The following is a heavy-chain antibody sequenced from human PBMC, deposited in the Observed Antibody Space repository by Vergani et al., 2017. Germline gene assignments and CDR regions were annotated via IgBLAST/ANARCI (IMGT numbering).Heavy chain of an antibody. D-gene: IGHD2-15*01. V-gene: IGHV1-8*01. CDR3: ARTPDIVVVVAAIPYFDY. CDR1: GYTFTSYD. CDR2: MNPNSGNT. Sequence: QVQLVQSGAEVKKPGASVKVSCKASGYTFTSYDINWVRQATGQGLEWMGWMNPNSGNTGYAQKFLGRVTMTRNTSISTAYMELSSLRSEDTAVYYGARTPDIVVVVAAIPYFDYWGQGTLVTVSS. J-gene: IGHJ4*02.